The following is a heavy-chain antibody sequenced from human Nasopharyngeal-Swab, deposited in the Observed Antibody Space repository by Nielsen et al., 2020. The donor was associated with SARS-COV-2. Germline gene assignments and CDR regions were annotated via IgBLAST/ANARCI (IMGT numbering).Heavy chain of an antibody. CDR2: ITPSGDST. J-gene: IGHJ5*02. CDR1: GFTFSSYA. CDR3: VKDSTWFDP. V-gene: IGHV3-23*01. Sequence: GESLKISCAASGFTFSSYAMSWVRQAPGKGLEWVSAITPSGDSTYYADSVKGRFTISRDNSKNTLYLQMSSLRAEDTAVYYCVKDSTWFDPWGQGTLVTVSS.